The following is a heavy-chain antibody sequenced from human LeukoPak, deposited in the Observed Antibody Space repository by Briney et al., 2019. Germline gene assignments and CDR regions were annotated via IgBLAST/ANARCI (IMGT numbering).Heavy chain of an antibody. CDR2: IKGIIDGGTT. J-gene: IGHJ4*02. CDR3: AAHGGSVHLRY. CDR1: GFTFSNTW. Sequence: GGSLRLSCAASGFTFSNTWMNWVRQAPGKGLEWVGRIKGIIDGGTTDSAAPVKGRFTDSSDDSINTLYLQMSSLKTEDTAVYYCAAHGGSVHLRYWGQGTLVTVSS. V-gene: IGHV3-15*01.